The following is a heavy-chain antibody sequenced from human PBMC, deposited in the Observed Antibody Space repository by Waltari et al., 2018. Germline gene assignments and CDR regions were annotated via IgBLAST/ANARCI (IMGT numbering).Heavy chain of an antibody. D-gene: IGHD6-13*01. V-gene: IGHV4-61*05. J-gene: IGHJ6*02. CDR1: GGSISSSSYY. CDR2: IYTSGST. CDR3: AREREEQQLELYYYYGMDV. Sequence: QLQLQESGPGLVKPSVTLSLTCTVSGGSISSSSYYWGGIRQPPGRGLEWIGYIYTSGSTNYNPSLKSRVTISVDTSKNQFSLKLSSVTAADTAVYYCAREREEQQLELYYYYGMDVWGQGTTVTVSS.